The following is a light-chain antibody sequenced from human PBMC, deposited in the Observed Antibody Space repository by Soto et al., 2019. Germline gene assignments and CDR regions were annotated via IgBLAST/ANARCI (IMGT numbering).Light chain of an antibody. J-gene: IGKJ3*01. CDR1: QIVSSSD. V-gene: IGKV3-20*01. CDR2: GAS. CDR3: QQYGGSPALFA. Sequence: EIVLTQSPGTLSLSPGETVTLSCRASQIVSSSDLAWYQQKPGQAPRLLIYGASVRATGIPDRFSGSGSGTYFTLTISRLEPEDFAVYYCQQYGGSPALFAFGPGTKVDFK.